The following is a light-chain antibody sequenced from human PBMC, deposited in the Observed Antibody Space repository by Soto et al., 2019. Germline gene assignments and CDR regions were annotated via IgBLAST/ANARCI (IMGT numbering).Light chain of an antibody. CDR3: QQYYTTPYS. V-gene: IGKV4-1*01. CDR2: WAS. CDR1: RSVLYSSNSKHY. Sequence: DIVMTQSPDSLAVSLGERATINCKSSRSVLYSSNSKHYLAWYQQKPGQPPKLLLYWASTRESGVPDRFSGSGSGTDFTLTISSLQAEDVAVYYCQQYYTTPYSFGQGTKVESK. J-gene: IGKJ2*03.